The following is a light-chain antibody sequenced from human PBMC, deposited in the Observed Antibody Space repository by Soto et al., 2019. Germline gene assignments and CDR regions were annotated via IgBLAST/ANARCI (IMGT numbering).Light chain of an antibody. CDR2: WAS. V-gene: IGKV4-1*01. J-gene: IGKJ3*01. CDR3: QHYYTTPFT. CDR1: QSLLYFSNNLDY. Sequence: DIVMTQSPDSLAVSLGETATINCKSSQSLLYFSNNLDYLTWYQQKPGQPPRLLIYWASTRESGVPDRFSGSGSGTEFTITITSLPADDVAVYYCQHYYTTPFTFGRGTKVEIK.